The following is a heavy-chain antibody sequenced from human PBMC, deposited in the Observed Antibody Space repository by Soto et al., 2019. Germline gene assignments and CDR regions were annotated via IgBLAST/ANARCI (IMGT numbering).Heavy chain of an antibody. J-gene: IGHJ5*02. CDR2: IIPIFGTA. V-gene: IGHV1-69*06. D-gene: IGHD3-16*02. Sequence: SVKVSCKASGGTFSSYAISWVRQAPGQGLEWMGGIIPIFGTANYAQKFQGRVTITADKSTSTAYMELSSLRSEDTAVYYCARESYDYVCGSYRLNWFDPRGQGTLVTVSS. CDR3: ARESYDYVCGSYRLNWFDP. CDR1: GGTFSSYA.